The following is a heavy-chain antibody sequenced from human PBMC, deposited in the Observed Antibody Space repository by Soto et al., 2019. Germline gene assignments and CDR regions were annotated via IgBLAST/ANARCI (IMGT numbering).Heavy chain of an antibody. Sequence: GGSLRLSCAASGFTFSNAWMNWVRQAPGKGLEWVGRIKSKTDGGTTDYAAPVKGRFTISGDDSKNTLYLQMNSLKTEDTAVYYCTTDLVSTPPPPFGELAHYYGMDVWGQGTTVTVSS. CDR2: IKSKTDGGTT. J-gene: IGHJ6*02. D-gene: IGHD3-10*01. V-gene: IGHV3-15*07. CDR3: TTDLVSTPPPPFGELAHYYGMDV. CDR1: GFTFSNAW.